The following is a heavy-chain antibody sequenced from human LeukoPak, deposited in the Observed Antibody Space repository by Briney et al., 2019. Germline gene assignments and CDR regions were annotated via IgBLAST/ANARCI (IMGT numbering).Heavy chain of an antibody. Sequence: GGTLRLSCVASGFTFSSYAMSWVRQAPGKGLEWVSTISNSDGSTYYADSVKGRFSISRDNSENTLYLQMNSLRAEDTAVYYCAELGITMIGGVWGKGTTVTISS. CDR3: AELGITMIGGV. V-gene: IGHV3-23*01. CDR1: GFTFSSYA. J-gene: IGHJ6*04. D-gene: IGHD3-10*02. CDR2: ISNSDGST.